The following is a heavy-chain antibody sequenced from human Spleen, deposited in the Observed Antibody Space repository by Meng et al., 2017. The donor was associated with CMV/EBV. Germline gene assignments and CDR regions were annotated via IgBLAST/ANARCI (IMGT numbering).Heavy chain of an antibody. CDR1: GFVFRDYY. Sequence: ESLKISCAASGFVFRDYYVGWVRQAPGKGLEWIGYIYYSGSTKYNPSLKSRVTISVDTSKNQFSLKLSSLTAADTAVYYCARRAFSHYGMDVWGQGTTVTVSS. CDR3: ARRAFSHYGMDV. J-gene: IGHJ6*02. CDR2: IYYSGST. V-gene: IGHV4-59*01.